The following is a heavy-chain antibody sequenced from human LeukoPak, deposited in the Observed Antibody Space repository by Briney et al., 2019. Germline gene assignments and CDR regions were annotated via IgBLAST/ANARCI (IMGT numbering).Heavy chain of an antibody. CDR2: IWYDGSNK. Sequence: GGSLRLSCAASGFTFSSYGMHWVRQAPGKGLEWVAVIWYDGSNKYYADSVKGRFTISRDNSKNTLYLQMNSLRAEDTAVYYCARGVGNYYYVMDVWGRGTTVTVSS. V-gene: IGHV3-33*01. J-gene: IGHJ6*02. CDR1: GFTFSSYG. CDR3: ARGVGNYYYVMDV. D-gene: IGHD3-10*01.